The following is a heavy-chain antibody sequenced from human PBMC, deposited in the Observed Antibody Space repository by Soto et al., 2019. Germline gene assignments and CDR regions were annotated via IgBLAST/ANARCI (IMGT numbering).Heavy chain of an antibody. CDR3: ARDCGGDCFGAFDI. J-gene: IGHJ3*02. CDR1: GYTFTSYG. Sequence: GASVKVSCKASGYTFTSYGISWVRRAPGQGLEWMGWISAYNGNTNYAQKLQGRVTMTTDTSTSTAYMELRSLRSDDTAVYYCARDCGGDCFGAFDIWGQGTMVTVSS. D-gene: IGHD2-21*02. V-gene: IGHV1-18*01. CDR2: ISAYNGNT.